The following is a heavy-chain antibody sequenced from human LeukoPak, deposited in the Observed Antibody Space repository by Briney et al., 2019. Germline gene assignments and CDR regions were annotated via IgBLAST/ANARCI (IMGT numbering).Heavy chain of an antibody. Sequence: GGSLRLSCAASGFIFSSYWMAWVRPAPRKGLEWVANIKEDGSEINYVDSVKGRFTISRDNAKNSLYLQMNSLRAEDTPVYYCARDAGYGYDRFDYWGQGTQVTVSS. J-gene: IGHJ4*02. CDR2: IKEDGSEI. V-gene: IGHV3-7*01. CDR1: GFIFSSYW. CDR3: ARDAGYGYDRFDY. D-gene: IGHD5-18*01.